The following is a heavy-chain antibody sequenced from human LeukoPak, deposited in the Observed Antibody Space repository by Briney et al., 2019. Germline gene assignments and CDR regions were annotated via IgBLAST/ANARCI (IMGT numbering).Heavy chain of an antibody. CDR3: AREYCSGGSCYSFGDYFDY. V-gene: IGHV3-21*01. D-gene: IGHD2-15*01. CDR2: ISSSSSHI. Sequence: GGSLRLSCAASGFTFSSYSMNWVRQAPGKGLEWVSSISSSSSHIYYADSVKGRFTISRDNAKNSLYLQMNSLRAEDTAVYYCAREYCSGGSCYSFGDYFDYWGQGTLVTVSS. CDR1: GFTFSSYS. J-gene: IGHJ4*02.